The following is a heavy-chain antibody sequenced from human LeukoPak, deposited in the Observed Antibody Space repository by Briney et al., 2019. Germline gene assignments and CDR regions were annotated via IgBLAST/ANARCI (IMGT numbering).Heavy chain of an antibody. CDR3: ATVLTGAREFDY. D-gene: IGHD7-27*01. CDR1: GYTLTELS. J-gene: IGHJ4*02. Sequence: EASVKVSCKVSGYTLTELSMHWVRQAPGKGLEWMGGFDPEDGETIYAQKFQGRVTMTEDTSTDTAYMELCSLRSEDTAVYYCATVLTGAREFDYWGQGTLVTVSS. CDR2: FDPEDGET. V-gene: IGHV1-24*01.